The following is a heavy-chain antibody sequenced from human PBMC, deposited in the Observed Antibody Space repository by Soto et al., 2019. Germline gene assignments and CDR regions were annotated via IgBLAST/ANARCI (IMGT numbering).Heavy chain of an antibody. J-gene: IGHJ6*02. CDR1: GYSFTSYW. D-gene: IGHD3-16*01. CDR2: IDPSDSYT. CDR3: ARLVWHQPNFEMDV. V-gene: IGHV5-10-1*01. Sequence: GEPLKNSWQGSGYSFTSYWLSWVRQMPGKGLELMGRIDPSDSYTNYSPSFQGHVTISADKSISTAYLQWSSLKASDTAMYYCARLVWHQPNFEMDVLGQGTTVTVSS.